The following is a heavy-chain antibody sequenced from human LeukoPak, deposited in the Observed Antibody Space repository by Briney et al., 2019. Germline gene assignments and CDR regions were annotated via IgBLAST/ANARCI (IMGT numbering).Heavy chain of an antibody. CDR1: GFTFSSYG. J-gene: IGHJ2*01. CDR2: IWYDGSNQ. V-gene: IGHV3-33*01. CDR3: TRDIQSHYFDL. Sequence: PGGSLRLSCAASGFTFSSYGMHWVRQAPGKGLEWVAVIWYDGSNQYYADSVKGRFTISRDNSKNTLYVQMNSLRAVDTAVYYCTRDIQSHYFDLWGRGTLVTVSS. D-gene: IGHD5-24*01.